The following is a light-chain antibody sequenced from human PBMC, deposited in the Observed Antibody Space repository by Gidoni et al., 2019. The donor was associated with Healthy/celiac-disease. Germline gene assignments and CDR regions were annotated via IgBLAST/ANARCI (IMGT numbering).Light chain of an antibody. V-gene: IGKV3-20*01. CDR2: GAS. CDR3: QQYGSSSLT. Sequence: EIVLTQSPGTLSLSPGERATLSCRASQSVSSSYLAWYQQKPGQAPRLLIYGASSRATGIPDRFSGSGSGTDFTLTISRLEPEEFAVYYCQQYGSSSLTFGGXTKVEIK. CDR1: QSVSSSY. J-gene: IGKJ4*01.